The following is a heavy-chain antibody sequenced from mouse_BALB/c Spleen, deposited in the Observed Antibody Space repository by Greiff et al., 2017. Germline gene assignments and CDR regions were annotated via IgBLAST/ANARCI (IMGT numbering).Heavy chain of an antibody. J-gene: IGHJ3*01. Sequence: EVQLQQSGPELVKPGASVKISCKASGYTFTDYNMHWVKQSHGKSLEWIGYIYPYNGGTGYNQKFKSKATLTVDNSSSTAYMELRSLTSEDSAVYYCARSYDYDGLSSFFAYWGQGTLVTVSA. V-gene: IGHV1S29*02. CDR3: ARSYDYDGLSSFFAY. D-gene: IGHD2-4*01. CDR1: GYTFTDYN. CDR2: IYPYNGGT.